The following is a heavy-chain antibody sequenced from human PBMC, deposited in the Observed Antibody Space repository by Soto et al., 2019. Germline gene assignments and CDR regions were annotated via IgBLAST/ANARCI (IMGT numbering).Heavy chain of an antibody. Sequence: GGSLRLSCAASGFTFSSYGMHWVRQAPGKGLEWVAVIWYDGSNKYYADSVKGRFTISRDNSKNTLYLQMTSLRAEDTAVYYCASFEIGYCSGGSCYSGVSYYYGMDVWGQGTTVTVSS. CDR1: GFTFSSYG. J-gene: IGHJ6*02. V-gene: IGHV3-33*01. CDR3: ASFEIGYCSGGSCYSGVSYYYGMDV. D-gene: IGHD2-15*01. CDR2: IWYDGSNK.